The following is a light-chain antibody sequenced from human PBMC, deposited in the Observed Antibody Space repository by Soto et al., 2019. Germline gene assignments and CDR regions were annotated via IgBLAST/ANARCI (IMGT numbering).Light chain of an antibody. CDR1: SSDVGGYNY. CDR3: SSYTSSGTLYV. Sequence: QPALTRPASVSGSPGQSIAISCTGTSSDVGGYNYVSWYQQHPGKAPKLMIFDVSNRPSGVSNRFSGSKSGNTASLTISGLQAEDEADYYCSSYTSSGTLYVFGTGTKVTVL. CDR2: DVS. J-gene: IGLJ1*01. V-gene: IGLV2-14*01.